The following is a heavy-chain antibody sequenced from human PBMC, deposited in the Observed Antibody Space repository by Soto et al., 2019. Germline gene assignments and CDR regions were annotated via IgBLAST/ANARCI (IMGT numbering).Heavy chain of an antibody. CDR3: ARAHTMMILDRFDP. J-gene: IGHJ5*02. CDR1: GFKFRNYA. CDR2: IWFDGSKK. D-gene: IGHD3-22*01. V-gene: IGHV3-33*01. Sequence: GGSLRLSCAASGFKFRNYAIHWVRQAPGKGLEWLAVIWFDGSKKYYADSVKGRFTISRDNFKNTVYLDMNSLTADDSGVFYCARAHTMMILDRFDPWGHGTLVTVSS.